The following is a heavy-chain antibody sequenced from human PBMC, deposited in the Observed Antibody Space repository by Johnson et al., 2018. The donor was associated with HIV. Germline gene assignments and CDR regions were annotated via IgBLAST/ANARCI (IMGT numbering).Heavy chain of an antibody. CDR2: IKQDGSEK. CDR1: GFTFSRFW. CDR3: ARQEGDYGDSITDDAFDF. D-gene: IGHD4-17*01. V-gene: IGHV3-7*01. Sequence: VQLVESGGRLVQPGGSLGLSCAASGFTFSRFWMTWFRQAPGKGLEWVANIKQDGSEKYYVDSVRGRFTISGDNAKNSLYLQMNSLRAEDTAVYYCARQEGDYGDSITDDAFDFWGQGTMVTVSS. J-gene: IGHJ3*01.